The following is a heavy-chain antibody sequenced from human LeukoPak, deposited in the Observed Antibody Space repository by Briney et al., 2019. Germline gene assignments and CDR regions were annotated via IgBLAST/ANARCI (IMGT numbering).Heavy chain of an antibody. CDR2: IYSGGST. Sequence: GGSLRLSCAASGFTVGSNTMSWVRQAPGKGLEWVSIIYSGGSTSYADSVKGRFTISRDNSKNTLYLQMNSLRTEDTAFYYCARGGDLFDINGYFFYWGQGTL. CDR1: GFTVGSNT. D-gene: IGHD3-22*01. J-gene: IGHJ4*02. V-gene: IGHV3-66*01. CDR3: ARGGDLFDINGYFFY.